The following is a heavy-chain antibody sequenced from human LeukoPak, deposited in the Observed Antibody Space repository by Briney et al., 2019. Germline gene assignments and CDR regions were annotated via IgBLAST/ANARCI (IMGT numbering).Heavy chain of an antibody. D-gene: IGHD2-15*01. J-gene: IGHJ4*02. V-gene: IGHV4-39*07. CDR2: IYYSGST. CDR1: GGSISSSSYY. Sequence: SETLSLTCTVSGGSISSSSYYWGWIRQPPGKGLEWIGSIYYSGSTYYNPSLKSRVTISVDTSKNQFSLKLSSVTAADTAMYYCARDPGGFDIPFDYWGQGTLVTVSS. CDR3: ARDPGGFDIPFDY.